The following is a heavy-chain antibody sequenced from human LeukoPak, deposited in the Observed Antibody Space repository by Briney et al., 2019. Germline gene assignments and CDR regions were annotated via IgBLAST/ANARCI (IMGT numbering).Heavy chain of an antibody. D-gene: IGHD2-15*01. V-gene: IGHV1-18*01. CDR3: AGDRGCSGGSCQDHYYYYGMDV. CDR2: ISAYNGNT. Sequence: ASVTVSCKPSGYTFTSYGISWVRQAPGHGLEWMGLISAYNGNTNYAQKVEGRVTMTTDTCRSTAYMEMRSVRAYDTVVYLCAGDRGCSGGSCQDHYYYYGMDVWSQGTTVTVSS. CDR1: GYTFTSYG. J-gene: IGHJ6*02.